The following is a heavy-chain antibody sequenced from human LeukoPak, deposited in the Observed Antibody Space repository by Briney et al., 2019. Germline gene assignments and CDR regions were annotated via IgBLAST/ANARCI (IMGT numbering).Heavy chain of an antibody. CDR1: GFTFSTYW. CDR2: IKQDGSAK. J-gene: IGHJ6*03. D-gene: IGHD6-13*01. CDR3: ARQARDSSSWFYYYMDV. Sequence: GGSLRLSCAASGFTFSTYWMSWVRQAPGKELQWVANIKQDGSAKYYVDSVKGRFTISRDNAKNSLYLQMNSLRAEDTAVYYCARQARDSSSWFYYYMDVWGKGTTVTVSS. V-gene: IGHV3-7*01.